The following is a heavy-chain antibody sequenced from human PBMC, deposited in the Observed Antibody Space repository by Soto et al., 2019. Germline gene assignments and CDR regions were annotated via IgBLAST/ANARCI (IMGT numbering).Heavy chain of an antibody. CDR1: GFTFSSYA. V-gene: IGHV3-23*01. CDR2: ISGSGGST. Sequence: GGSLRLSSAASGFTFSSYAMSWVRQAPGKGLEWVSAISGSGGSTYYADSVKGRFTISRDNSKNTLYLQMNSLRAEDTAVYYCAKGGLKYSSGWYGGDAFDIWGQGTMVTVSS. J-gene: IGHJ3*02. D-gene: IGHD6-19*01. CDR3: AKGGLKYSSGWYGGDAFDI.